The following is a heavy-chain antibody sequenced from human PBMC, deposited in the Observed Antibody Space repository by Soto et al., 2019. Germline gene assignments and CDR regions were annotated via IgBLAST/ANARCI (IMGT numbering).Heavy chain of an antibody. V-gene: IGHV4-39*01. Sequence: LSLTCTVSGGSISSSSYYWGWIRQPPGKGLEWIGSIYYSGSTYYNPSLKSRVTISVDTSKNQFSLKLSSVTAADTAVYYCARGLITGSQYSGGWYYFDAWGQGTQVTVSS. CDR2: IYYSGST. J-gene: IGHJ4*02. CDR3: ARGLITGSQYSGGWYYFDA. CDR1: GGSISSSSYY. D-gene: IGHD1-26*01.